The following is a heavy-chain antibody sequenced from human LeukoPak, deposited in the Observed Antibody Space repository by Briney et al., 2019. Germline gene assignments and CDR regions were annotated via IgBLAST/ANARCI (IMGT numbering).Heavy chain of an antibody. J-gene: IGHJ1*01. Sequence: GGSLRLSCAASGFTVSSNYMSWVRQAPGKGLEWVSVIYSGGSTCYADSVKGRFTISRDNSENTMYLQMNSLRAEDTAVYYCASGNYDFWSGYQVSGYFQHWGQGTLVTVSS. D-gene: IGHD3-3*01. CDR3: ASGNYDFWSGYQVSGYFQH. V-gene: IGHV3-53*01. CDR1: GFTVSSNY. CDR2: IYSGGST.